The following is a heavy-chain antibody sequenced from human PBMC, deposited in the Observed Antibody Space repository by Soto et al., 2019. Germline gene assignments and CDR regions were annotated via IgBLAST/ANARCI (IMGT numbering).Heavy chain of an antibody. CDR3: ARDVTLVRDHDAFDI. J-gene: IGHJ3*02. V-gene: IGHV3-21*01. D-gene: IGHD1-1*01. Sequence: EVQLVESGGGLVKPGGSLRLSCAASGFTFSSYSMNWVRQAPGKGLEWVSSISGSGNSIYSADSVKGRFTFSRDNAKNSLYLQMISLRAEDTAVYYCARDVTLVRDHDAFDIWGQGTMVTVFS. CDR1: GFTFSSYS. CDR2: ISGSGNSI.